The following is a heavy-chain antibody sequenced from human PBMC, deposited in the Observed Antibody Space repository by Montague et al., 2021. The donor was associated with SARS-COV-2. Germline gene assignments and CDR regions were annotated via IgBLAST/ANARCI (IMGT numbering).Heavy chain of an antibody. CDR1: CGSISSSSYY. V-gene: IGHV4-39*01. CDR3: ASALGYCSSTSCYSVYGMEV. CDR2: IYYSGST. Sequence: SETLSLTCTVSCGSISSSSYYWGWIRQPPGKVLEWIGSIYYSGSTYYNPSLKSRVTISVDTSKNQFSLKLSSVTAADTAVYYCASALGYCSSTSCYSVYGMEVWGQGTTVTVSS. D-gene: IGHD2-2*01. J-gene: IGHJ6*02.